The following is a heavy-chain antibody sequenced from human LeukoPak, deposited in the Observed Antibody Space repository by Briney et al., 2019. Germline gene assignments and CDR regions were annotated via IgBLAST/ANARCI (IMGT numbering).Heavy chain of an antibody. CDR3: ARGGYYDSSGYYGYYFDY. V-gene: IGHV4-4*07. D-gene: IGHD3-22*01. CDR2: IYTSGST. J-gene: IGHJ4*02. CDR1: GGSISSYY. Sequence: EPSETLSLTCTVSGGSISSYYWSWIRQPAGKGLEWIGRIYTSGSTNYNPSLKSRVTMSVDTSKNQFSLKLSSVTAADTAVYYCARGGYYDSSGYYGYYFDYWGQGTLVTVSS.